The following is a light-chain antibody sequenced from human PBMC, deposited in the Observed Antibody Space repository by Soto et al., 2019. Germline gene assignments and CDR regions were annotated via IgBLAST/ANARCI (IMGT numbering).Light chain of an antibody. Sequence: QSALTQPASVSGSPGQSITISCTGTSSDVGAYDYVSWYQQHPDEAPKLMIYEVSNRPSGVSNRFSGSKSVNTATLTISGLQADDEADCYCSSYTSSSTRVFGTGTKVTVL. CDR3: SSYTSSSTRV. V-gene: IGLV2-14*03. CDR2: EVS. J-gene: IGLJ1*01. CDR1: SSDVGAYDY.